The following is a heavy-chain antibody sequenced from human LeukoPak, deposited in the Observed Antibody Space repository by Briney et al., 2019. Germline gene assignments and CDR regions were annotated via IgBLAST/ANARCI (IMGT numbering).Heavy chain of an antibody. CDR1: GFTFSRYE. Sequence: PGGSLRLSCAASGFTFSRYEMNWVRQAPGKGLEWASYISSSGRTIYYADSVKGRFTISRDNAKNSLYLQMNSLRAEDTAVYYCASLYDYHMDVWDKGTTVTISS. CDR3: ASLYDYHMDV. V-gene: IGHV3-48*03. D-gene: IGHD2-8*01. J-gene: IGHJ6*03. CDR2: ISSSGRTI.